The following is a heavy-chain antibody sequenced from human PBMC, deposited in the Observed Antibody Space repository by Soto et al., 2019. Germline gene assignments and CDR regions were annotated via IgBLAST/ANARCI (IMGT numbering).Heavy chain of an antibody. CDR2: ISAYNGNT. V-gene: IGHV1-18*01. CDR1: GYTFTSYG. Sequence: QVQLVQSGTEVKKPGASVKVSCKASGYTFTSYGISWVRQAPGQGREWMGWISAYNGNTNYAQKLQGRVTMTTDTTTSTAYMELRCLRSDDTAVYYCARDRGSSGSYSFDYWGQGPLVTVSS. D-gene: IGHD3-10*01. CDR3: ARDRGSSGSYSFDY. J-gene: IGHJ4*02.